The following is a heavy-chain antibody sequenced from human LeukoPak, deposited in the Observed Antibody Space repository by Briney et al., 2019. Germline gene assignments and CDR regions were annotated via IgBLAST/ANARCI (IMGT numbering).Heavy chain of an antibody. V-gene: IGHV3-66*01. Sequence: PGGSLRLSCAASGFTVSSNYMSWVRQAPGKGLEWVSVIYSGGSTYYADSVKGRFTISRDNSKNTLYLQMNSLRAEDTAVYCCARVSYDSSAYYFDYWGQGTLVTVSS. D-gene: IGHD3-22*01. CDR1: GFTVSSNY. CDR2: IYSGGST. J-gene: IGHJ4*02. CDR3: ARVSYDSSAYYFDY.